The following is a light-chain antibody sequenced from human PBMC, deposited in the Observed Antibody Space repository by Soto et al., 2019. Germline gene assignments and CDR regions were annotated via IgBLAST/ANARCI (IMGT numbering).Light chain of an antibody. CDR1: QSVSSY. CDR2: DAS. CDR3: QQRSKWPYT. V-gene: IGKV3-11*01. Sequence: EIVLTQSPATLSLSPGERATLSCRASQSVSSYLAWYQQKPGQAPRLLIYDASNRATGIPARFSGSGSGTDFTLTINSLEPEDFAVYYCQQRSKWPYTFGQGTKVEIK. J-gene: IGKJ2*01.